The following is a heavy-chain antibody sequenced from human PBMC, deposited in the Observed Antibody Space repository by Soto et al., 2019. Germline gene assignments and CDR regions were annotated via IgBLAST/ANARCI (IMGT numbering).Heavy chain of an antibody. Sequence: VQLVQSGPEVKKPGSSVKVSCKSTGDTFSSYAVSWVRQAPGQGLEWMGGIIATFGTVNYAQKCQGRVAITADDSTRLSYMELSSLRSEDTAVYYCAREAGDYGHPYFDYWGQGTLVSVSS. J-gene: IGHJ4*02. CDR2: IIATFGTV. CDR1: GDTFSSYA. CDR3: AREAGDYGHPYFDY. V-gene: IGHV1-69*01. D-gene: IGHD3-10*01.